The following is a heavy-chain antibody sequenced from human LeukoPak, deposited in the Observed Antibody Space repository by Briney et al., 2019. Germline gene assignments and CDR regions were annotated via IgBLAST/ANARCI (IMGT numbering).Heavy chain of an antibody. CDR3: ARVGIVVVPAASLGAFDI. Sequence: SVKVSCKASGGTFSSYAISWVRQAPGQGLEWMGGIIPILGTANYAQKFQGRVTITADESTSTAYMELSSLRSEDTAVYYCARVGIVVVPAASLGAFDIWGQGTMVTVSS. D-gene: IGHD2-2*03. CDR1: GGTFSSYA. J-gene: IGHJ3*02. V-gene: IGHV1-69*13. CDR2: IIPILGTA.